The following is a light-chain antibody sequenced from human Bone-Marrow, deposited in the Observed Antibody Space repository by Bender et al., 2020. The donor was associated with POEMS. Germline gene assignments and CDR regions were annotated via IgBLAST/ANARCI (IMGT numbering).Light chain of an antibody. J-gene: IGLJ3*02. V-gene: IGLV2-18*02. CDR1: SSDVGDYNR. CDR2: EVS. Sequence: QSALTQPRSVSGSPGQSVTISCTGTSSDVGDYNRVSWYHQSPGTAPKLMIYEVSNRPSGVPDRFSGSKSGNTASLTISGLQAEDEADYYCSSYTSSSTWVFGGGTKLTVL. CDR3: SSYTSSSTWV.